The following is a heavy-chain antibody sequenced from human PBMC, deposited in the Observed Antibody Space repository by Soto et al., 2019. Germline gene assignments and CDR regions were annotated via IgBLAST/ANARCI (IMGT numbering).Heavy chain of an antibody. D-gene: IGHD4-17*01. CDR3: AWRGVTTDY. V-gene: IGHV4-4*02. J-gene: IGHJ4*02. Sequence: QVQLQESGPGLVKPSGTLSLSCAVSGGSISSSNWWTWVRQPPGKGLEWIGDIYHTGSTNYNPSLTSRVTISLDKSKEQFSLNLSSVTAADTAVDYCAWRGVTTDYWGQGTLVTVSS. CDR2: IYHTGST. CDR1: GGSISSSNW.